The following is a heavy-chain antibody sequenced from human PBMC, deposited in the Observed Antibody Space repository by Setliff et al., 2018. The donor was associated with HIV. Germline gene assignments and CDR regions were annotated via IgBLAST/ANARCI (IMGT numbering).Heavy chain of an antibody. J-gene: IGHJ4*02. CDR2: MNHSEH. CDR1: GGSFSGYS. V-gene: IGHV4-34*01. Sequence: PSETLSLTCAVYGGSFSGYSWTWIRQSPGKGLEWIGEMNHSEHYYNPTLKSRVTISMDTSKNQFSLELSSVTAADTALYYCVTVVQDDLGVALFDYWGQGALVTVSS. D-gene: IGHD3-3*01. CDR3: VTVVQDDLGVALFDY.